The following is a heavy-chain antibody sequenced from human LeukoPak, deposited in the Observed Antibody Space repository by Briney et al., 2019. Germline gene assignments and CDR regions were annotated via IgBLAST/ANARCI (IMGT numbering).Heavy chain of an antibody. Sequence: SQTLSLTCTVSGGSISSGSYYWSWIRQPAGKGLEWIGRIYTSGSTNYNPSLRSRVTISVDTSKNQFSLKLSSVTAADTAAYYCARLVQFYYFDYWGQGTLVTVSS. D-gene: IGHD1-1*01. CDR3: ARLVQFYYFDY. J-gene: IGHJ4*02. CDR1: GGSISSGSYY. V-gene: IGHV4-61*02. CDR2: IYTSGST.